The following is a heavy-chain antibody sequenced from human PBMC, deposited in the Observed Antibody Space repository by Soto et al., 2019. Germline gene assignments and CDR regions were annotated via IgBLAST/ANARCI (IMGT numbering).Heavy chain of an antibody. CDR2: TDSDGTFT. CDR1: GFTFSSYW. V-gene: IGHV3-74*01. J-gene: IGHJ4*02. CDR3: VRDVFGLGIDH. Sequence: EVQLVESGGGSVQPGGSLRLSCIASGFTFSSYWMHWVRQTPEKGLVWISHTDSDGTFTTYADSVKGRFTISRDNAKNTLYLQMNSLRAEDTAVYYCVRDVFGLGIDHWGLGTLVTVSS. D-gene: IGHD1-26*01.